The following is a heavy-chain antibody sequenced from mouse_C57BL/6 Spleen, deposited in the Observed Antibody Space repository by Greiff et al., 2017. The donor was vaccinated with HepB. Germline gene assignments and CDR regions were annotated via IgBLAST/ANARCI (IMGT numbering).Heavy chain of an antibody. CDR2: INPNYGTT. CDR3: ARGRYGSSPLDY. D-gene: IGHD1-1*01. CDR1: GYSFTDYN. J-gene: IGHJ2*01. Sequence: VQLQQPGAELVMPGASVKISCKASGYSFTDYNMNWVKQSNGKSLEWIGVINPNYGTTSYNHKFKGKATLTVDQSSSTAYMQLNSLTSEDSAVYYCARGRYGSSPLDYWGQGTTLTVSS. V-gene: IGHV1-39*01.